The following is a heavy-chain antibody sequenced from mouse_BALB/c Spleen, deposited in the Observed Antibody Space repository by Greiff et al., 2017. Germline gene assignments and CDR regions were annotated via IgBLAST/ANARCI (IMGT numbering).Heavy chain of an antibody. D-gene: IGHD1-1*01. CDR2: IDPANGNT. J-gene: IGHJ4*01. V-gene: IGHV14-3*02. CDR1: GFNIKDTY. Sequence: VQLQQSGAELVKPGASVKLSCTASGFNIKDTYMHWVKQRPEQGLEWIGRIDPANGNTKYDPKFQGKATITADTSSNTAYLQLSSLTSEDTAVYYCAGYGSSYGYYAMDYWGQGTSVTVSS. CDR3: AGYGSSYGYYAMDY.